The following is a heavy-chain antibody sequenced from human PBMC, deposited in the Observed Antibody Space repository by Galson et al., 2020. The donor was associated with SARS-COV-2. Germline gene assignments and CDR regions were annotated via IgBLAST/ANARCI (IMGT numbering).Heavy chain of an antibody. J-gene: IGHJ3*02. Sequence: ASVKVSCKASGYTFTGYYMHWVRQAPGQGLERMGWITPNSGGTNYAQKFQGRVTMTRDTSISIAYMELSRLRSDDTAVYYCARDGTAMVTNGFDIWGQGTMVTVSS. CDR2: ITPNSGGT. CDR1: GYTFTGYY. CDR3: ARDGTAMVTNGFDI. D-gene: IGHD5-18*01. V-gene: IGHV1-2*02.